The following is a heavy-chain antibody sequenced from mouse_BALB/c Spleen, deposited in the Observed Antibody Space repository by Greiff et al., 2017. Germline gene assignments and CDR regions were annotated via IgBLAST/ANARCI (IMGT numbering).Heavy chain of an antibody. CDR2: ISSGGSYT. J-gene: IGHJ3*01. V-gene: IGHV5-9-3*01. CDR3: ARGDYDWFAY. CDR1: GFTFSSYA. D-gene: IGHD2-4*01. Sequence: DVKLVESGGGLVKPGGSLKLSCAASGFTFSSYAMSWVRQTPEKRLEWVATISSGGSYTYYPDSVKGRFTSSRDNAKNTLYLQMSSLRSEDTAMYYCARGDYDWFAYWGQGTLVTVSA.